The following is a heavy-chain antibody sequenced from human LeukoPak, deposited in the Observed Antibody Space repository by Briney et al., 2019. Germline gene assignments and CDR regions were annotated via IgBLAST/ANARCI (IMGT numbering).Heavy chain of an antibody. CDR1: GGSISTYF. CDR3: TRDGRWGNYGDAFDI. Sequence: SETLSLTCTVSGGSISTYFWSWIRQPAGKGLEWIGRIYNSDTTSYNPSLKSRVTMSIDTSKNQFSLKLTSVTAADTAVYYCTRDGRWGNYGDAFDIWGQGTMVTVSS. V-gene: IGHV4-4*07. D-gene: IGHD1-7*01. CDR2: IYNSDTT. J-gene: IGHJ3*02.